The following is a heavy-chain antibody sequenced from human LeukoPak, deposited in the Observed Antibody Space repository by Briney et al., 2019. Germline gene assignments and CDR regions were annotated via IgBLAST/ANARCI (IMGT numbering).Heavy chain of an antibody. CDR3: ARAYSSSGYNWFDP. J-gene: IGHJ5*02. CDR1: GGSVSSGSYY. CDR2: IYYSGST. D-gene: IGHD6-6*01. Sequence: PSETLSLTCTVSGGSVSSGSYYWSWIRQPPGKGLERIGYIYYSGSTNYNPSLKSRVTISVDTSKNQFFLKLNSVTAADTAVYYCARAYSSSGYNWFDPWGQGTLVTVSS. V-gene: IGHV4-61*01.